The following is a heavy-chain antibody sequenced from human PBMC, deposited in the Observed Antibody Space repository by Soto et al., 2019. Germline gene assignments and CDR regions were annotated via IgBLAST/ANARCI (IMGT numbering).Heavy chain of an antibody. CDR1: GYTFTSYY. D-gene: IGHD2-21*02. J-gene: IGHJ4*02. V-gene: IGHV1-46*01. Sequence: ASVKVSCKASGYTFTSYYMHWVRQAPGQGLEWMGIINPSGGSTSYAQKFQGRVTMTRDTSTSTVYMELSSLRSEDTAVYYCARDSPYCGGDCYSTLAIDYWGQGTLVTVSS. CDR3: ARDSPYCGGDCYSTLAIDY. CDR2: INPSGGST.